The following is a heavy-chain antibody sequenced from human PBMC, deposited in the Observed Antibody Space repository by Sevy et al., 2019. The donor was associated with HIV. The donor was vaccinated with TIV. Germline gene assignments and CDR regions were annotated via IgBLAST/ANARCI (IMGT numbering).Heavy chain of an antibody. Sequence: GGSLRLSCGASGFAFSGSIMNWVRQAPGKGLEWISYISGSSSTIYYADSVKGRFTVSRDNAKNSLYLQMNSLRNEDTAVYYCATDKAGYNWFDSWDQGTLVTVSS. CDR2: ISGSSSTI. J-gene: IGHJ5*01. D-gene: IGHD6-25*01. V-gene: IGHV3-48*02. CDR3: ATDKAGYNWFDS. CDR1: GFAFSGSI.